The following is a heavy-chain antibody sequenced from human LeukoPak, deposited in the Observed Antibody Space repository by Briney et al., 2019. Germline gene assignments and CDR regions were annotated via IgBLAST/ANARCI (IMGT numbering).Heavy chain of an antibody. D-gene: IGHD3-22*01. CDR3: ARGRVLYDSSGYYYTLLDY. CDR2: IIPIFGTA. J-gene: IGHJ4*02. V-gene: IGHV1-69*05. CDR1: GGTFSSYA. Sequence: ASVKVSCKASGGTFSSYAISWVRQAPGQGLEWMGGIIPIFGTANYAQKFQGRVTITTDESTSTAYMELSSLRSEDTAVYYCARGRVLYDSSGYYYTLLDYWGQGTLVTVSS.